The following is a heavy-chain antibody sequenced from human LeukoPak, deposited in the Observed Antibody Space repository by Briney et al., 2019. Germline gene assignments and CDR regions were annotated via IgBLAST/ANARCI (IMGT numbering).Heavy chain of an antibody. CDR2: IYSVGST. V-gene: IGHV3-66*01. J-gene: IGHJ4*02. CDR3: AGSLAYCGGDCRLGDY. Sequence: GGSLRLSCAASGFTVSSNYMSWVRQAPGKGLEWVSVIYSVGSTYYADSVKGGFTISRDNSKNTLYLQMNSLRAEDTAVYYCAGSLAYCGGDCRLGDYWGQGTPVTVSS. CDR1: GFTVSSNY. D-gene: IGHD2-21*02.